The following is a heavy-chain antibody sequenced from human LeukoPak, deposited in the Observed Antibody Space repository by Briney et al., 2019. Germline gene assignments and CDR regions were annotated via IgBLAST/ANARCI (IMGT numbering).Heavy chain of an antibody. CDR2: ISAYNGNT. D-gene: IGHD5-18*01. CDR3: ARGAGSGYSYGYVFDY. Sequence: ASVKVSCKASGYTFTSYGISWVRQAPGQGLEWMGWISAYNGNTNYAQKFQGRVTITADESTSTAYMELSSLRSEDTAVYYCARGAGSGYSYGYVFDYWGQGTLVTVSS. CDR1: GYTFTSYG. J-gene: IGHJ4*02. V-gene: IGHV1-18*01.